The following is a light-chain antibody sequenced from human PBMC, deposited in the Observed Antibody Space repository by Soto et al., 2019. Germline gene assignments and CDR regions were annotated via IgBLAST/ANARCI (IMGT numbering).Light chain of an antibody. V-gene: IGKV3D-15*01. CDR3: QQYHNWPPIT. CDR2: GAS. J-gene: IGKJ5*01. CDR1: QSVSSN. Sequence: EIVMTQSPATLSVPPGERATLSCRASQSVSSNLAWYQQKPGQAPRLLIYGASTRATGIPARFSGSGSGTEFTLTISSLQSEDFAVYYCQQYHNWPPITFGQGTHWRL.